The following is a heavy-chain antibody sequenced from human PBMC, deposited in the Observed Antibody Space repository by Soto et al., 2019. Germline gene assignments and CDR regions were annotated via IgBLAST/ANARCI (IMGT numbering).Heavy chain of an antibody. D-gene: IGHD5-12*01. J-gene: IGHJ4*02. V-gene: IGHV3-48*03. CDR2: IDHSGTTI. CDR1: GFIFSNYE. CDR3: ARGHIVATILDN. Sequence: EVQLVESGGALVQPGGSLRLSCAASGFIFSNYEMSWVRQAPGKGLEWVSYIDHSGTTIYYADSVKGRFTISRDNAKNSFFLQMNSRRAEDTAVYYCARGHIVATILDNWGQGPLVTVSS.